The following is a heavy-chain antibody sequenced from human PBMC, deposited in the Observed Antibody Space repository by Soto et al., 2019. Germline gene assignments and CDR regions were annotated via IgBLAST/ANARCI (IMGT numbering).Heavy chain of an antibody. CDR2: IYYSGST. V-gene: IGHV4-31*03. CDR3: ARSHCTGGSCYSGAFNI. J-gene: IGHJ3*02. CDR1: GGSITSVGSY. D-gene: IGHD2-15*01. Sequence: TSETLSLTCTVSGGSITSVGSYWSWIRQHPGRALEWIGYIYYSGSTYYNPSLKSRVTISVDTSKNQFSLRLSSVTAADTAVYYCARSHCTGGSCYSGAFNICGQGTMVTVSS.